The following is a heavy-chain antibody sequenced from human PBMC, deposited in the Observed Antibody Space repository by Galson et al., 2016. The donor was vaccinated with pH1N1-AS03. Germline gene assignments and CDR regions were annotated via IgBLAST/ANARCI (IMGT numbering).Heavy chain of an antibody. J-gene: IGHJ6*02. CDR3: AKDRNDYRLHYFSGSDV. Sequence: SLRLSCATPGFTFTDFAVSWVRQAPGRGLEWVSATSSSGGSTYYAESVKGRFTISRDYSKNTVDLQMDSLRAEDTAVYYCAKDRNDYRLHYFSGSDVWGQGTTVIVSS. V-gene: IGHV3-23*01. CDR1: GFTFTDFA. D-gene: IGHD1-1*01. CDR2: TSSSGGST.